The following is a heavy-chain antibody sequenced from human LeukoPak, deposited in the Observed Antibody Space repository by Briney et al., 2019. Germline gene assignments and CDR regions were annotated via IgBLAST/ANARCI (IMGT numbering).Heavy chain of an antibody. CDR3: ARTPAQTTVTAVFDY. V-gene: IGHV4-59*01. CDR1: GFTFGDCA. J-gene: IGHJ4*02. Sequence: GSLRLSCTASGFTFGDCAMSWFRQAPGKGLEWIGYIYYSGSTNYNPSLKSRVTISVDTSKNQFSLKLSSVTAADTAVYYCARTPAQTTVTAVFDYWGQGTLVTVSS. CDR2: IYYSGST. D-gene: IGHD4-4*01.